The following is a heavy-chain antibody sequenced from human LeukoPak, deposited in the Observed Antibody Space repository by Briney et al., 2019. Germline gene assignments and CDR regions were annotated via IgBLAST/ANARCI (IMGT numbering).Heavy chain of an antibody. J-gene: IGHJ5*02. V-gene: IGHV1-2*02. D-gene: IGHD2-2*01. CDR2: INPNSGGT. CDR3: ARVSVPATARGGDNWFDP. Sequence: ASVKVSCKASGYTFTGYYMHWVRQAPGQGLEWMGWINPNSGGTNYAQKFQGRVTMTRDTSISTAYMELSRLRSDDTAVYYCARVSVPATARGGDNWFDPWGQGTLVTVSS. CDR1: GYTFTGYY.